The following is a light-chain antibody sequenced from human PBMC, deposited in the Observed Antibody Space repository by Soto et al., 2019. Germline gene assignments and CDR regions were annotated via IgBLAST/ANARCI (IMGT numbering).Light chain of an antibody. CDR3: QQDNNWPPLT. Sequence: EIVMTQSPATLSXXXXXXXTLSCRASQXVSVNLAWYQQKPGQPPRLLIYGASTRATGIPARFSGSGSGTEFTLTINSLQSEDFAVYYCQQDNNWPPLTFGGGTKVEIK. J-gene: IGKJ4*01. CDR2: GAS. CDR1: QXVSVN. V-gene: IGKV3-15*01.